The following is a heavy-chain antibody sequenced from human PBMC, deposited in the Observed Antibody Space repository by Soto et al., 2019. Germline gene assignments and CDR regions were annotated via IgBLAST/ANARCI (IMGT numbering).Heavy chain of an antibody. D-gene: IGHD4-4*01. CDR2: IYYTGST. CDR3: TRQDYSNYGAY. Sequence: SETLSLTCTVSGGSISSANHYWGWIRQPPGKGLEWIATIYYTGSTFYNPSLKSRVTISVDTSKNQFSLRPASVTAADTAVYYCTRQDYSNYGAYWGQGSQITVSS. J-gene: IGHJ4*02. V-gene: IGHV4-39*01. CDR1: GGSISSANHY.